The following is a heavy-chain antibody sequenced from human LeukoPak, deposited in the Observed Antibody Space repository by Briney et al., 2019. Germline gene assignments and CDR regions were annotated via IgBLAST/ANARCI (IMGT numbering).Heavy chain of an antibody. J-gene: IGHJ4*02. V-gene: IGHV3-21*01. CDR1: GFTSMAYS. D-gene: IGHD6-13*01. CDR3: ARDHKHSSSWYRSHDY. CDR2: IGSSGSSI. Sequence: GGPLRPSFPAPGFTSMAYSMNWSGKPPGKGWSGSSPIGSSGSSIFYAASVKGRFTISRDNAKNSLYLQMNSLRAEDTAVYYCARDHKHSSSWYRSHDYWGQGTLVTVSS.